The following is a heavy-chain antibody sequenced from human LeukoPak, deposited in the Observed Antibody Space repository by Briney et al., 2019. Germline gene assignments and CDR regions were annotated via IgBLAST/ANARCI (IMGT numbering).Heavy chain of an antibody. J-gene: IGHJ4*02. D-gene: IGHD6-13*01. V-gene: IGHV1-69*13. CDR3: ARVEEAGYSSSWYGR. Sequence: ASVKVSCKASGGPFSSYIISWVRQAPGQGLEWMGGIIPMFGATNYAQKFQDRVTITADESTSTAYMELSSLRSEDTAVYYCARVEEAGYSSSWYGRWGQGTLVTVSS. CDR2: IIPMFGAT. CDR1: GGPFSSYI.